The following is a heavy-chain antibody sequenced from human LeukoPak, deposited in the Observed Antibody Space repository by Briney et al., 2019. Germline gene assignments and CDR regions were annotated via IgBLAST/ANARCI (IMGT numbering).Heavy chain of an antibody. CDR3: ARLTYGGNPAPFYYFAMDV. CDR2: INHSGST. D-gene: IGHD4-23*01. CDR1: GGSFSGYY. Sequence: SETLSHTCAVYGGSFSGYYWSWIRQPPGKGLEWIGEINHSGSTNYNPSLKSRVTISVDTSKNQFSLKLSSVTAADTAVYYCARLTYGGNPAPFYYFAMDVWGQGTTVTVSS. J-gene: IGHJ6*02. V-gene: IGHV4-34*01.